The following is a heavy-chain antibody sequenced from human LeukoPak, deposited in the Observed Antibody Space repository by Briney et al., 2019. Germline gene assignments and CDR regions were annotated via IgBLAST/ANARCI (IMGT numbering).Heavy chain of an antibody. J-gene: IGHJ3*02. Sequence: SETLSLTCTVSGGSISSYYWSWIRQSPGKGLEWIGYIYYSGSTDYNPSLKSRVTISVDTSKNQFSLRLSSVTAADTVVYYCARGIGLQYDTSGYYYYAFDMWGQGTMVTVSS. CDR2: IYYSGST. V-gene: IGHV4-59*01. CDR1: GGSISSYY. D-gene: IGHD3-22*01. CDR3: ARGIGLQYDTSGYYYYAFDM.